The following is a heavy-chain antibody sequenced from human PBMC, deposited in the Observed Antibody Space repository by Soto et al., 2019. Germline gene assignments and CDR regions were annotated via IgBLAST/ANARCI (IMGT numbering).Heavy chain of an antibody. CDR3: AGESQVAGAIDI. Sequence: ASVKVSCKASGYTFTSYAMHWVRQAPGQRLEWMGWINAGNGNTNYAQKLQGRVTMTTDTSTSTADRELRSLRSDDTAVYYCAGESQVAGAIDIRGQGTIVTVSS. J-gene: IGHJ3*02. D-gene: IGHD5-12*01. CDR1: GYTFTSYA. V-gene: IGHV1-3*01. CDR2: INAGNGNT.